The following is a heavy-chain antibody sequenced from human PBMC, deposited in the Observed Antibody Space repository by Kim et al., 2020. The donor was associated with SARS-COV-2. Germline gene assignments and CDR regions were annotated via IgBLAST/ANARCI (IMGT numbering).Heavy chain of an antibody. V-gene: IGHV1-18*01. D-gene: IGHD2-21*02. CDR3: ARVSYCGGDCLGWFDP. J-gene: IGHJ5*02. Sequence: KLQGRVTMTTDTSTSTAYMELRSLRSDDTAVYYCARVSYCGGDCLGWFDPWGQGTLVTVSS.